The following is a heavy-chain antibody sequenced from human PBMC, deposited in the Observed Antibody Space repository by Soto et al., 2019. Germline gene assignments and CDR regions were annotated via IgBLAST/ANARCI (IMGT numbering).Heavy chain of an antibody. V-gene: IGHV1-69*06. CDR2: VLPISGST. J-gene: IGHJ4*01. CDR3: ATIRVRGVPLRFED. D-gene: IGHD5-12*01. Sequence: QVQLVQSGAEVRKPGSSVKVSCKTSGGLISKYSFNWVRQAPGQGLEWMGGVLPISGSTDYAQKFQGRLTITADRSTTTVYMELSRLRSDDTANYYCATIRVRGVPLRFEDGGQGMLISFSS. CDR1: GGLISKYS.